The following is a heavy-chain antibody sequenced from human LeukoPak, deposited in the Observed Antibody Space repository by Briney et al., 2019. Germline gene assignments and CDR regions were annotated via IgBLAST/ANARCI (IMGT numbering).Heavy chain of an antibody. CDR2: IWTVNRVT. V-gene: IGHV3-48*02. CDR3: VRDFNWAFDS. Sequence: PGGSLRLSCTASGFIFSDSSMNWVRQAPGKGLEWVSHIWTVNRVTHYADSVRGRFTIARDSAKNSLKLQMSSLRDEDTAVYYCVRDFNWAFDSWGQGALVTVSS. D-gene: IGHD3-16*01. J-gene: IGHJ4*02. CDR1: GFIFSDSS.